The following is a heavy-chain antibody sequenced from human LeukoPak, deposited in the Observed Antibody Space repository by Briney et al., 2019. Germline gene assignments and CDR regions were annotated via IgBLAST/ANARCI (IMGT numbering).Heavy chain of an antibody. D-gene: IGHD2-2*02. CDR3: AREAVGCSSTSCYTTEGLYFDY. V-gene: IGHV4-38-2*02. Sequence: SETESLTCTVSGYSISSGYYWGGIRQPPGKGLEWIGSIYHSGRTFYNPSLKSRVTISVDTSKNQFSLKLSSVTAADTAVYYCAREAVGCSSTSCYTTEGLYFDYWGQGTLVTVSS. CDR1: GYSISSGYY. CDR2: IYHSGRT. J-gene: IGHJ4*02.